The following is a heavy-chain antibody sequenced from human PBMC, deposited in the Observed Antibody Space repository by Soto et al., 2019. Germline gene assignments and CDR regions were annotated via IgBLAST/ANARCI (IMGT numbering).Heavy chain of an antibody. CDR3: AKGPRASSVEVY. CDR2: IYGSGGST. J-gene: IGHJ4*02. D-gene: IGHD3-22*01. Sequence: EVQLLESGGGLVQPGGSLRLSCAASGFTFSTYAMSWVRQAPGKGLEWVSSIYGSGGSTRYADSVKGRFTISRDVSKNTLYLQMNSLSADDTAVYYCAKGPRASSVEVYWGQGTLVTVSS. V-gene: IGHV3-23*01. CDR1: GFTFSTYA.